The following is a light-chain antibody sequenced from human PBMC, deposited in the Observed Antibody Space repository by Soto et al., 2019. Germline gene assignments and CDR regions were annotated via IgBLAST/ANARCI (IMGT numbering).Light chain of an antibody. V-gene: IGLV2-23*02. CDR2: EVN. J-gene: IGLJ1*01. CDR3: CSYVGSSTSYV. CDR1: NGDVGNYNL. Sequence: QSVLTQPASVSGSPGQSITISCTGTNGDVGNYNLVSWYQQHPGKAPKLMIYEVNKWPSGVSNRFSGSKSGNTASLTISGLQAEDEADYYCCSYVGSSTSYVFGTGTKVTVL.